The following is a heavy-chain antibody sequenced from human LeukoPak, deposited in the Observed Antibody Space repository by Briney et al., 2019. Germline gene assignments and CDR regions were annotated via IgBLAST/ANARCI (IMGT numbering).Heavy chain of an antibody. CDR1: GFTVSSNY. V-gene: IGHV3-30*02. CDR2: IRYDGSNK. Sequence: GGSLRLSCAASGFTVSSNYMHWVRQAPGKGLEWVAFIRYDGSNKYYADSVKGRFTISRDNSKNTLYLQMNSLRAEDTAMYFCAKDKDPWKSTSISDFDYWGQGTLVTVSS. CDR3: AKDKDPWKSTSISDFDY. J-gene: IGHJ4*02. D-gene: IGHD1-1*01.